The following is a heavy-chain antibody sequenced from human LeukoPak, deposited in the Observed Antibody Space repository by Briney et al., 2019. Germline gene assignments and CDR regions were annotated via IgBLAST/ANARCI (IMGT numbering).Heavy chain of an antibody. J-gene: IGHJ4*02. D-gene: IGHD3-22*01. CDR3: AKDRPDYYDSSGYYPDY. CDR1: GYTFTSYG. V-gene: IGHV1-18*01. CDR2: ISAYNGNT. Sequence: ASVKVSCKASGYTFTSYGISWVRQAPGQGLEWMGWISAYNGNTNYAQKLQGRVTMTTDTSTSTAYMELRSLRSDDTAVYYCAKDRPDYYDSSGYYPDYWGQGTLVTVSS.